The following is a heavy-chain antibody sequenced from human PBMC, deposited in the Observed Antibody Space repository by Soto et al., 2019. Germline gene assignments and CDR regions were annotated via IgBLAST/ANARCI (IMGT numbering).Heavy chain of an antibody. Sequence: SETLSLTCPVSGFYISSGGYYWSWIRQHPGKGLEWIGYIYYSGSTYYNPSLKSRVTISVDTSKNQFSLKLSSVTAADTAVYYCVSSWPSGYSSSWYFDYWGQGTLVTVSS. J-gene: IGHJ4*02. CDR3: VSSWPSGYSSSWYFDY. D-gene: IGHD6-13*01. CDR2: IYYSGST. CDR1: GFYISSGGYY. V-gene: IGHV4-31*03.